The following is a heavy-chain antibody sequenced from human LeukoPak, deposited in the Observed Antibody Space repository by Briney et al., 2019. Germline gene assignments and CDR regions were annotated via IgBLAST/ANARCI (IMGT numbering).Heavy chain of an antibody. J-gene: IGHJ6*02. CDR3: AASSSWYLYYYYYGMDV. CDR1: GFTFTSSA. V-gene: IGHV1-58*02. D-gene: IGHD6-13*01. CDR2: IVVGSGNT. Sequence: GASVKVSCKASGFTFTSSAMQWVRQARGQRLEWIGWIVVGSGNTNYAQKFQERVTITRDMSTNTAYMELSSLRSEDTAVCYCAASSSWYLYYYYYGMDVWGQGTTVTVSS.